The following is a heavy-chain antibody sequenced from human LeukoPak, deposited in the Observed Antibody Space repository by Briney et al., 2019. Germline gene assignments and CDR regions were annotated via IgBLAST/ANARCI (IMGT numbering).Heavy chain of an antibody. CDR3: ARTSRHFYGSGSNLTPWPADMDV. J-gene: IGHJ6*02. CDR2: IYYSGST. Sequence: SETLSLTCTVSGGSINSYYWTWIRQPPGKGLEWIGYIYYSGSTHYNPSLNSRVTISMDTSKNHFSLKLSSVTAADTAIYYCARTSRHFYGSGSNLTPWPADMDVWGQGTRVTVSS. D-gene: IGHD3-10*01. CDR1: GGSINSYY. V-gene: IGHV4-59*01.